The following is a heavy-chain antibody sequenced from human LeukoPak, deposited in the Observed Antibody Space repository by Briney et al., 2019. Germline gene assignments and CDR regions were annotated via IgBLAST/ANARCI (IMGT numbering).Heavy chain of an antibody. CDR1: GGSISSSTYY. J-gene: IGHJ4*02. V-gene: IGHV4-39*01. CDR2: IYYSGAT. CDR3: ARQGPYSTSFDY. Sequence: SDTLSLTCTVSGGSISSSTYYWGWIRQPPGNGLEWIGSIYYSGATYYNPSLKSRVTISIDTSKNQFSLRLRSVTAADTAVYYCARQGPYSTSFDYWGQGTLVTVSS. D-gene: IGHD6-6*01.